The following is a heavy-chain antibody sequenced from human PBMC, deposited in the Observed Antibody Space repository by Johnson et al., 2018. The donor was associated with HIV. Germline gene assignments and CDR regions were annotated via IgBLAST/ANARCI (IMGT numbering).Heavy chain of an antibody. V-gene: IGHV3-7*05. CDR2: IKQDGSEK. Sequence: VQLVESGGGLVQPGGSLRLSCAASGFTFSSYWMSWVRQAPGKGLEWVANIKQDGSEKYYVDSVKGRFTISRDNAKNSLYLQMNSLRAEDTALYFCARDGRGEQLVDQGDAFDIWGQGTMVTVSS. CDR3: ARDGRGEQLVDQGDAFDI. D-gene: IGHD6-6*01. CDR1: GFTFSSYW. J-gene: IGHJ3*02.